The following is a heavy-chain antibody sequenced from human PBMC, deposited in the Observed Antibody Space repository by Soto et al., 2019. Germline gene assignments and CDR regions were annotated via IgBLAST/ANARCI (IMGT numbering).Heavy chain of an antibody. Sequence: SETLSLTCTVSGGSIGSYYWSWIRQPPGKGLEWIGYIYFSGSTNYNPSLKSRVTISVDTSKNQFSLKLSSVTAADPAVYYCARVRMSGYCSSTSCLYYYYYGMDVWGQGTTVTVSS. CDR2: IYFSGST. J-gene: IGHJ6*02. CDR3: ARVRMSGYCSSTSCLYYYYYGMDV. V-gene: IGHV4-59*08. D-gene: IGHD2-2*01. CDR1: GGSIGSYY.